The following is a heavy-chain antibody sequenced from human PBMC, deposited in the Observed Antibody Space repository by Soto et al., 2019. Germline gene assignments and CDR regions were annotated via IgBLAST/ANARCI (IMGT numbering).Heavy chain of an antibody. D-gene: IGHD3-10*01. Sequence: PGGSLRLSCAASRFTFSSYSMNWVRQAPGKGLEWVSSISSGSSYIYYADSVKGRFTISRDNAKNSLYLQMNSLRAEDTAVYYCARSSGGSGKLWNYYGMDVWGQGTTVTVSS. CDR3: ARSSGGSGKLWNYYGMDV. J-gene: IGHJ6*02. CDR1: RFTFSSYS. CDR2: ISSGSSYI. V-gene: IGHV3-21*06.